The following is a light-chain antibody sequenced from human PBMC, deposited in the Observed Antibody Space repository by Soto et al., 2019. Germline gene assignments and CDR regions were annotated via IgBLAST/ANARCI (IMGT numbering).Light chain of an antibody. CDR3: QQYNSYSGT. CDR1: QSISSW. Sequence: IQMAPSPSTLSASVGDRVTLTCRASQSISSWLAWYQQKPGKAPKLLIYDASSLESGVPSRFSGSGSGTEFTLTISSLQPDDFATYYCQQYNSYSGTFGQGTKVDI. V-gene: IGKV1-5*01. CDR2: DAS. J-gene: IGKJ1*01.